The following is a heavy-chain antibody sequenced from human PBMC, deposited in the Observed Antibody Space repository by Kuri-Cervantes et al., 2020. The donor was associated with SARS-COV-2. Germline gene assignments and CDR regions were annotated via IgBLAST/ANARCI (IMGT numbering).Heavy chain of an antibody. CDR2: IYPTDSDT. CDR3: ARRCCDGGSCYSP. CDR1: GYTFSSHW. V-gene: IGHV5-51*01. D-gene: IGHD2-15*01. Sequence: GESLKISCKASGYTFSSHWIGWVRQMPGKGLERMGIIYPTDSDTRYSPSFQGQVTISVAGSISTAYLQWSSLKASDTAIYYCARRCCDGGSCYSPWGQGTLVTVSS. J-gene: IGHJ5*02.